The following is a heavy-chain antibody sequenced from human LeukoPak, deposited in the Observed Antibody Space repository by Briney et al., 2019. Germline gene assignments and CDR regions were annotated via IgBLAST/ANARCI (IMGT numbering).Heavy chain of an antibody. Sequence: SETVSLTCAVYGGSFSGYYWSWIRQPPGRGLEWIGYIYYSGSTNYNPSLKSRVTISVDTSKNQFSLKLSSVTAADTAVYYCARYYDFWSGYYGEPRNGGFDPWGQGTLVTVSS. CDR2: IYYSGST. CDR3: ARYYDFWSGYYGEPRNGGFDP. V-gene: IGHV4-59*01. CDR1: GGSFSGYY. D-gene: IGHD3-3*01. J-gene: IGHJ5*02.